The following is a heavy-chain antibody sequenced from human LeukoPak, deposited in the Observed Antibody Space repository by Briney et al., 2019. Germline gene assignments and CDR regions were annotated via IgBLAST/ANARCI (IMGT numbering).Heavy chain of an antibody. CDR1: GFTFSSYA. V-gene: IGHV3-23*01. CDR2: ISGSGGST. D-gene: IGHD3-22*01. J-gene: IGHJ4*02. Sequence: GGSLRLSCAASGFTFSSYAMSWVRQAPGKGLEWVSAISGSGGSTYYADSVKGRFTISRDNSKNTLYLQMNSLRAEDTAVYYCATSRSGGSGYYSTFDYWVQGTLVTVSS. CDR3: ATSRSGGSGYYSTFDY.